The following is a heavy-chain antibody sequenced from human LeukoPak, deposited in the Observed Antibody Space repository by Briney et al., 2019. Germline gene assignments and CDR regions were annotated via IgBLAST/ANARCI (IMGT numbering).Heavy chain of an antibody. V-gene: IGHV3-11*04. J-gene: IGHJ4*02. D-gene: IGHD1-1*01. CDR2: ISSSGSTI. CDR3: ARDPSAGNES. Sequence: GGSLRLSCAASGFTFSDYYMSWIRQAPGKGLEWVSYISSSGSTIYYADSVKGRFTISRDNAKSSLYLQMNSMRVEDTAVYYCARDPSAGNESWGQGTLVTVSS. CDR1: GFTFSDYY.